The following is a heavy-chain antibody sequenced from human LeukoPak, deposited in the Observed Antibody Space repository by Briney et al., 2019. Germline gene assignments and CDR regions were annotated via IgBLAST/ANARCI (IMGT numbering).Heavy chain of an antibody. CDR1: GFTFSSYA. V-gene: IGHV3-23*01. J-gene: IGHJ3*02. Sequence: GGSLRLSCAASGFTFSSYAMSWVRQAPGEGLEWVSAISGSGGSTYYADSVKGRFTISRDNSKNTLYLQMNSLRAEDTAVYYCAKPPRPDDYVWGSYRYPDAFDIWGQGTMVTVSS. CDR3: AKPPRPDDYVWGSYRYPDAFDI. CDR2: ISGSGGST. D-gene: IGHD3-16*02.